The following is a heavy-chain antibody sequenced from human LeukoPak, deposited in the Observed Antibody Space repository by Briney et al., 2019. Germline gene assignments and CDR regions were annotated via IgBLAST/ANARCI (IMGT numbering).Heavy chain of an antibody. D-gene: IGHD3-3*01. Sequence: SETLSLTCTVSGGSISSDYWSWIRQPAGKGLEWIGRIYSSGSTNYNPSLMSRVTMSVDTSKNQFSLKLSSVTAADTAVYYCVGWSATRIDYWGQGTLVTVSS. CDR1: GGSISSDY. J-gene: IGHJ4*02. CDR3: VGWSATRIDY. V-gene: IGHV4-4*07. CDR2: IYSSGST.